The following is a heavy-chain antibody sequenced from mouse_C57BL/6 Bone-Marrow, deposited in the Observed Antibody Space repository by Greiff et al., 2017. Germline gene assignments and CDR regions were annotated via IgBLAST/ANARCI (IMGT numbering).Heavy chain of an antibody. D-gene: IGHD1-1*01. CDR3: ARYCKADWDFDD. V-gene: IGHV1-64*01. J-gene: IGHJ1*03. CDR2: IHPNSGST. CDR1: GYTFTSYW. Sequence: QVQLQQPGAELVKPGASVKLSCKASGYTFTSYWMHWVKQRPGQGLEWIGMIHPNSGSTNYNEKFKGKATLTVDKSSSTAYMQLSSLTSEDSAVYYCARYCKADWDFDDWGTGTTVTVSS.